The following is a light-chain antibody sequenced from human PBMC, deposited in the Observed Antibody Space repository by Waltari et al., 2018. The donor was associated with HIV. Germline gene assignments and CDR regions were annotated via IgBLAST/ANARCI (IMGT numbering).Light chain of an antibody. Sequence: DMQMTQSPSSLSASVGDRVTVTCRASQSIGDHLNWFQQRPGKAPTLLIFGASSLHSGVPTRVSGSGSGTDFTLTIHSLQPEDFATYWCQQSYTSSYTFGQGTRLEIK. J-gene: IGKJ2*01. V-gene: IGKV1-39*01. CDR2: GAS. CDR3: QQSYTSSYT. CDR1: QSIGDH.